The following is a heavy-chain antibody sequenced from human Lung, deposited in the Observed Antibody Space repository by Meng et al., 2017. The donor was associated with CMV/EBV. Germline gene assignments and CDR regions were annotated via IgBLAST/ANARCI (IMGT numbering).Heavy chain of an antibody. Sequence: GESLKISCAASGFTFNTYTMNWVRQAPGKGLEWVSSISGSSSFTYYADSVQGRFTISRDNAKNSLYLQMNSLRAEDTAVYYCARQKGATLEYFDYWGQGTLVTFSS. V-gene: IGHV3-21*01. CDR2: ISGSSSFT. J-gene: IGHJ4*02. D-gene: IGHD1-26*01. CDR1: GFTFNTYT. CDR3: ARQKGATLEYFDY.